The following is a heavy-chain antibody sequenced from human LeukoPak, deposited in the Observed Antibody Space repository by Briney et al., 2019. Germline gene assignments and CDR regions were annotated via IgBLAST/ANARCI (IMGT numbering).Heavy chain of an antibody. CDR1: GFTFRSYA. CDR3: AKDGTTRGAFYFDS. CDR2: ISGGGGST. D-gene: IGHD1-7*01. Sequence: AGGSLRLSCAASGFTFRSYAMSWVRQSPGKGLEWVSVISGGGGSTYYADSVKGRFTISRDNSKNTLYLLMNGLRAEDTAVYCCAKDGTTRGAFYFDSWGQGTLVTVSS. J-gene: IGHJ4*02. V-gene: IGHV3-23*01.